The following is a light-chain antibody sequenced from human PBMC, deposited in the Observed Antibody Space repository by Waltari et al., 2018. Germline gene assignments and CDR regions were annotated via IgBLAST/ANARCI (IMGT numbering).Light chain of an antibody. V-gene: IGLV2-23*01. Sequence: QSALTQPASVSGSPGQSISISCNGTNQDVGGYNLVSWYQQRPGKAPKLIIFEGSERPSGVSDRFSASKSGNTASLTVSGLQAEDEAHYFCCSYAGSSTPMLFGGGTKLTVL. J-gene: IGLJ2*01. CDR3: CSYAGSSTPML. CDR2: EGS. CDR1: NQDVGGYNL.